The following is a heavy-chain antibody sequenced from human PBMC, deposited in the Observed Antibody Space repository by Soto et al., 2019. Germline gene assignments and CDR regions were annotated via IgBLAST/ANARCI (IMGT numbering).Heavy chain of an antibody. CDR2: ISAYNGNT. CDR1: GYTFTSYG. V-gene: IGHV1-18*04. Sequence: ASVKVSCKASGYTFTSYGISWVRQAPGQGLERMGWISAYNGNTNYAQKLQGRVTMTTDTSTSTAYMELRSLRSDDTAVYYCARPLGDIVVVPAASNWFDPWGQGTLVTVSS. J-gene: IGHJ5*02. CDR3: ARPLGDIVVVPAASNWFDP. D-gene: IGHD2-2*01.